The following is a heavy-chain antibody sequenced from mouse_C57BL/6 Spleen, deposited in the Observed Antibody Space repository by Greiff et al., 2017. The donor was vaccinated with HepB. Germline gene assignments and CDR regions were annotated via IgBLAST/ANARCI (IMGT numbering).Heavy chain of an antibody. CDR3: AREGDSSGLSGFAY. J-gene: IGHJ3*01. CDR2: IDPSDSET. CDR1: GYTFTSYW. Sequence: VQLQQPGAELVRPGSSVKLSCKASGYTFTSYWMHWVKQRPIQGLEWIGNIDPSDSETHYNQKFKDKATLTVDKSSSTAYMQLSSLTSEDSAVYYCAREGDSSGLSGFAYWGQGTLVTVSA. V-gene: IGHV1-52*01. D-gene: IGHD3-2*02.